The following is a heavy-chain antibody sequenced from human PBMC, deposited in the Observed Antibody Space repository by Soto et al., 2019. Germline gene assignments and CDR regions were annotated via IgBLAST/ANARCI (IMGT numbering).Heavy chain of an antibody. Sequence: VQLVESGGGLVQPGGSLRLSCAASGFTFSSYGMHWVRQAPGKGLEWVAVIWYDGSNKYYADSVKGRFTISRDNSKNTLYLQMNSLRAEDTAVYYCARGGGDIVVVPAAISYYYGMDVWGQGTTVTVSS. V-gene: IGHV3-33*08. CDR3: ARGGGDIVVVPAAISYYYGMDV. J-gene: IGHJ6*02. D-gene: IGHD2-2*02. CDR2: IWYDGSNK. CDR1: GFTFSSYG.